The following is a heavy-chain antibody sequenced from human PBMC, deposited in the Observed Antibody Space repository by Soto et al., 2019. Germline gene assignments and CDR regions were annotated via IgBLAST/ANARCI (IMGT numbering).Heavy chain of an antibody. CDR3: ARPACSGGSCYPNFDY. Sequence: QVQLVQSGDEVKRPGSSVKVSCKASGGTFSSFAISWVRQAPGQVLEWMGGVIPIFGTANYAQKFQGRVTIAADESTSTAYMELRSLRSEDTAVYYCARPACSGGSCYPNFDYWGQGTLVTVSS. J-gene: IGHJ4*02. CDR1: GGTFSSFA. V-gene: IGHV1-69*01. CDR2: VIPIFGTA. D-gene: IGHD2-15*01.